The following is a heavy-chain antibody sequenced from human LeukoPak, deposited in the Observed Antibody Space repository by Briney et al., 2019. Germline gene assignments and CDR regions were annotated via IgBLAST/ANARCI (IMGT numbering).Heavy chain of an antibody. Sequence: GGPLRLSCAASGFTFSSYWMSWVRQAPGKGLEWVANIKQDGSEKYYVDSVKGRFTISRDNAKNSLYLQMNSLRAEDTAVYYCARDLQGSRIYDYVWGSYRHEYYFDYWGQGTLVTVSS. CDR3: ARDLQGSRIYDYVWGSYRHEYYFDY. CDR1: GFTFSSYW. J-gene: IGHJ4*02. CDR2: IKQDGSEK. D-gene: IGHD3-16*02. V-gene: IGHV3-7*01.